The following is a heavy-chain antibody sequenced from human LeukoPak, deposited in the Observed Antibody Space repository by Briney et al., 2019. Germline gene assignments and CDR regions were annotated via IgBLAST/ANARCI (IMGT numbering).Heavy chain of an antibody. CDR1: GFTFSSYA. CDR2: ISSNGGST. J-gene: IGHJ6*03. Sequence: PGGSLRLSCAASGFTFSSYAMHWVRQAPGKGLEYVSAISSNGGSTYYANSVKGRFTISRDNSKNTLYLQMGSLRAEDTAVYYCARPPLPYYMDVWGKGTTVTVSS. V-gene: IGHV3-64*01. CDR3: ARPPLPYYMDV.